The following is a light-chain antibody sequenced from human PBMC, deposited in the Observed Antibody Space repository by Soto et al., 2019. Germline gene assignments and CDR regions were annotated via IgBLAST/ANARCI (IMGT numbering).Light chain of an antibody. CDR2: GAS. Sequence: EIVLTQSPGTLSLSPGERATLSCRASQSVSSSYLAWYQQKPGQAPRLLIYGASSRATGIPDRFSGSGSGTDFTLTISRLEPEDFAVYYCQQYGSPPVNFGPGTKVDSK. J-gene: IGKJ3*01. V-gene: IGKV3-20*01. CDR1: QSVSSSY. CDR3: QQYGSPPVN.